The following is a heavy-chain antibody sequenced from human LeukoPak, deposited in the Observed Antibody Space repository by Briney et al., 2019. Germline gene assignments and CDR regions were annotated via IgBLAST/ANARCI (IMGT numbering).Heavy chain of an antibody. J-gene: IGHJ4*02. CDR1: GFTFSSYE. D-gene: IGHD2-15*01. CDR2: ISYDGSNK. CDR3: ARAGYCSGGSCPPIGSFDY. V-gene: IGHV3-30*04. Sequence: PGGSLGLSCAASGFTFSSYEMHWVRQAPGKRLEWVAVISYDGSNKYYADSVKGRFTISRDNSKNTLYLQMNSLRAEDTAVYYCARAGYCSGGSCPPIGSFDYWGQGTLVTVSS.